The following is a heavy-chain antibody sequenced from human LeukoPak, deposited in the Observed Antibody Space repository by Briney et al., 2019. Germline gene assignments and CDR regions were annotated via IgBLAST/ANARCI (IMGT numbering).Heavy chain of an antibody. J-gene: IGHJ4*02. CDR3: ARGYCFDGKCPFAFDY. CDR2: ISGSGGST. CDR1: GFTFSSYA. Sequence: GGSLRLSCAASGFTFSSYAMSWVRQAPGKGLEWVSAISGSGGSTYYADSVKGRFTISRDNSKNTLYLQMNSLTAEDTAVYYCARGYCFDGKCPFAFDYWGQGTLVTVSS. V-gene: IGHV3-23*01. D-gene: IGHD2-15*01.